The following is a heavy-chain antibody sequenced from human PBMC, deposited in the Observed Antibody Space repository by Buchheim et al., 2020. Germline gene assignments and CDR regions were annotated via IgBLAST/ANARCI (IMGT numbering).Heavy chain of an antibody. J-gene: IGHJ5*02. Sequence: QVQLQQWGAGLLKPSETLSLTCAVYGGSFSGYYWSWIRQPPGKGLEWIGEINHSGSTNYNPSLKSRVTISVDTSKNQFSLKLSSVTAADTAVYYCARVRYYYDSSGYYYKPRGWFDPWGQGTL. V-gene: IGHV4-34*01. D-gene: IGHD3-22*01. CDR3: ARVRYYYDSSGYYYKPRGWFDP. CDR2: INHSGST. CDR1: GGSFSGYY.